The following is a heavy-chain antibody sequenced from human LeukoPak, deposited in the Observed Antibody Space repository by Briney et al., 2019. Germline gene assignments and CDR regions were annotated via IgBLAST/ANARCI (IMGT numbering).Heavy chain of an antibody. J-gene: IGHJ4*02. CDR3: ARDGAGITMVRGVIRMGY. CDR2: IVVGSGNT. D-gene: IGHD3-10*01. Sequence: ASVKVSCKASGFTFTSSAVQWVRQARGQRLEWIGWIVVGSGNTNYAQKFQERVTITRDMSTSTAYMELSSLRSEDTAVYYCARDGAGITMVRGVIRMGYWGQGTLVTVSS. CDR1: GFTFTSSA. V-gene: IGHV1-58*01.